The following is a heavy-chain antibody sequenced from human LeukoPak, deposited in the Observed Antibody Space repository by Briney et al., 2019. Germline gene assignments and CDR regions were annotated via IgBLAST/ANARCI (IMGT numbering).Heavy chain of an antibody. D-gene: IGHD6-19*01. CDR2: INPNSGGT. V-gene: IGHV1-2*02. Sequence: ASVKVSCKASGYTFTGYFMHWVRQAPGQGLEWMGWINPNSGGTNYAQKFQGRVTMTRDTSISTAYMELSRLRSDDTAVYYCARVGGWHDAFDIWGQGTMVTVSS. CDR1: GYTFTGYF. CDR3: ARVGGWHDAFDI. J-gene: IGHJ3*02.